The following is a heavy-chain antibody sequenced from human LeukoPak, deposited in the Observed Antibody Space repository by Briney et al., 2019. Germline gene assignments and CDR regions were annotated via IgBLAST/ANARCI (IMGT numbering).Heavy chain of an antibody. CDR2: ISGSGGST. D-gene: IGHD6-19*01. CDR1: GFTFSSYG. CDR3: AKDTGYSSGWYGVRYFDY. J-gene: IGHJ4*02. V-gene: IGHV3-23*01. Sequence: GGTLRLPCAASGFTFSSYGMSWVRQAPGKGLEWVSAISGSGGSTYYADSVKGRFTISRDNSKNTLYLQMNSLRAEDTAVYYCAKDTGYSSGWYGVRYFDYWGQGTLVTVSS.